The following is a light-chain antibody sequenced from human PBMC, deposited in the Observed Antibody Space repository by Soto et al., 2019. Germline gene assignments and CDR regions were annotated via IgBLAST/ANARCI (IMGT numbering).Light chain of an antibody. V-gene: IGLV1-44*01. J-gene: IGLJ1*01. CDR1: TSNLGGNT. CDR3: SSYTNINTRACV. Sequence: QSVLTQPPSVSGTPGHKVSISCSGSTSNLGGNTVNWYQQLPGTAPKLLIYTNNQRPSGVPDRFSGSKSGTSASLAISGLQAEDEAEYYCSSYTNINTRACVFGTGTKLTVL. CDR2: TNN.